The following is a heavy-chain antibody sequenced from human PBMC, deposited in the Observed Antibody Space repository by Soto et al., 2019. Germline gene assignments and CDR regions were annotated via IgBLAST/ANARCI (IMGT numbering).Heavy chain of an antibody. J-gene: IGHJ5*02. D-gene: IGHD3-22*01. CDR2: IYYSGST. Sequence: QVQLQESGPGLVKPSQTLSLTCTVSGGSISSGDYYWSWIRQPPGKGLEWIGYIYYSGSTYYNPXRKSRVTISGXXFXNXXSLKLSSVPDADTAVYSCAGSYYYDSGGLGNWFDPWGQGTLVTVSS. CDR1: GGSISSGDYY. V-gene: IGHV4-30-4*01. CDR3: AGSYYYDSGGLGNWFDP.